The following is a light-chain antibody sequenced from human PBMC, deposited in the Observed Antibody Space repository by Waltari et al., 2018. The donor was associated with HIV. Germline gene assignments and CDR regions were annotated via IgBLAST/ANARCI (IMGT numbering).Light chain of an antibody. J-gene: IGKJ2*01. Sequence: EIVMTQSPATLSVSAGESVTLSCRASQSVRINVAWYQKRPGQGPRLLIYRASTRATNVPARFSGGGSGTEFTLSISSLQSEDFAVYYCQQYHNWPPYTFGQGTKLELK. V-gene: IGKV3-15*01. CDR1: QSVRIN. CDR3: QQYHNWPPYT. CDR2: RAS.